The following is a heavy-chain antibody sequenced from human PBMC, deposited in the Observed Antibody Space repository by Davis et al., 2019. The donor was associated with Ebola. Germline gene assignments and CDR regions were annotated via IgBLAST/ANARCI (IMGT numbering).Heavy chain of an antibody. V-gene: IGHV1-69*04. CDR3: ARVEADIVLMVYAPFDY. Sequence: SVKVSCKASGGTFSSYAISWVRQAPGQGLEWMGRIIPILGIANYAQKFQGRVTITADKSTSTAYMELRSLRSDDTAVYYCARVEADIVLMVYAPFDYWGQGTLVTVSS. D-gene: IGHD2-8*01. J-gene: IGHJ4*02. CDR2: IIPILGIA. CDR1: GGTFSSYA.